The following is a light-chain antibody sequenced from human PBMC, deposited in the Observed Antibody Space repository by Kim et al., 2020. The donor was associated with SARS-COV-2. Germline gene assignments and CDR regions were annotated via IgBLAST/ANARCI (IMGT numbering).Light chain of an antibody. V-gene: IGLV6-57*02. J-gene: IGLJ3*02. CDR3: QSYDSSNQV. Sequence: GQPVTISCTGRRVSIAGNYVQWSQQRPGSAPTTVIYEDNQRPSGVPDRFSGSIDSSSNSASLTISGLKTEDEADYYCQSYDSSNQVFGGGTKLTVL. CDR1: RVSIAGNY. CDR2: EDN.